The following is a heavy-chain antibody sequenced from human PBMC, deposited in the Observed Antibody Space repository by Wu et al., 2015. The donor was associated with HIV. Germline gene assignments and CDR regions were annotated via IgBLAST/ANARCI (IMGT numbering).Heavy chain of an antibody. CDR3: ARDKRGYCTTPRCYHFDY. V-gene: IGHV1-2*02. Sequence: QVQLVQSGAEVKKPGASLKVSCKASGYTFSGYYLHWVRQAPGQGLEWMGRINPNNGNTNYAQRFKGRVTMTRDRSVNTAQMELTTLRSDDTAVYYCARDKRGYCTTPRCYHFDYWGQGTLVTVSS. D-gene: IGHD2-8*01. CDR2: INPNNGNT. J-gene: IGHJ4*02. CDR1: GYTFSGYY.